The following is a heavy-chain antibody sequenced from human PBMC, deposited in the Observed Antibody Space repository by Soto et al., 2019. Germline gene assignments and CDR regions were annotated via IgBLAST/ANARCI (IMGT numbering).Heavy chain of an antibody. V-gene: IGHV3-48*01. Sequence: GGSLRLSCAASGFTLSSFGMNWVRQAPGKGLEWVSYISSGSSTIYYADSVKGRFTISRDNAKNSLYLQMNSLRAEDTAVYYCARSPSYYANFDYWGQGTLVTVSS. J-gene: IGHJ4*02. CDR2: ISSGSSTI. CDR3: ARSPSYYANFDY. D-gene: IGHD3-22*01. CDR1: GFTLSSFG.